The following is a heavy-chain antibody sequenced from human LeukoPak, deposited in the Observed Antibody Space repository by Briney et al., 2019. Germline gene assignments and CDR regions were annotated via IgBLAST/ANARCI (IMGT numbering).Heavy chain of an antibody. CDR3: ARESRYYGSGSYLVDY. V-gene: IGHV1-18*04. J-gene: IGHJ4*02. CDR2: ISAYNGNT. Sequence: GASVKVSCTASGYTFTSYGIRWVRQAPGQGLEWMGWISAYNGNTNYAQKLQGRVTMTTDTSTSTAYMELRSLRSDDTAVYYCARESRYYGSGSYLVDYWGQGTLVTVSS. CDR1: GYTFTSYG. D-gene: IGHD3-10*01.